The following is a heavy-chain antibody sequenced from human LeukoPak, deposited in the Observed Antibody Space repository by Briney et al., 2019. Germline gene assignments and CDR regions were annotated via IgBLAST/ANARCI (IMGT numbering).Heavy chain of an antibody. D-gene: IGHD3-9*01. CDR3: ARGLETSYYDILTGYPKHYYYYGMDV. J-gene: IGHJ6*02. CDR1: GFTVSSNY. CDR2: IYSGGST. Sequence: GGSLRLSCAASGFTVSSNYMSWVRQAPGKGLEWVSVIYSGGSTYYADSVKGRFTISRDNSKNTLYLQMNSLRAEDTAVYYCARGLETSYYDILTGYPKHYYYYGMDVWGQGATVTVSS. V-gene: IGHV3-66*01.